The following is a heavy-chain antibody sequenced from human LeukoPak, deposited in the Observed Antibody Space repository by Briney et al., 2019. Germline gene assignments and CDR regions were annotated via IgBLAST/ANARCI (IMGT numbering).Heavy chain of an antibody. J-gene: IGHJ5*02. Sequence: PGGSLRLSCAASGFTFSSYWMSWVRQAPGKGLEWVANIKQDGSEKYYVDSVKGRFTISRDNAKESLYLQMNSLRAEDTAVYYCARDAEVGTLFGVLSRYNWFDPWGQGALVTVSS. V-gene: IGHV3-7*01. CDR2: IKQDGSEK. CDR1: GFTFSSYW. D-gene: IGHD3-3*01. CDR3: ARDAEVGTLFGVLSRYNWFDP.